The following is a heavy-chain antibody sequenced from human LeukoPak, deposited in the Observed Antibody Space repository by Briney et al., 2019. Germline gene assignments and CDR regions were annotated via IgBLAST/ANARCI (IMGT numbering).Heavy chain of an antibody. V-gene: IGHV3-23*01. Sequence: GGSLRLSCAASGFTFSSYAMTWVRQAPGKGLEWVSAISGSGGSTYFADSVKGRFTISRDNSKNTLYLQMNSLRAEDTAVYYCARDLHSGWPISDLDYWGQGTLVTVSS. J-gene: IGHJ4*02. CDR2: ISGSGGST. CDR1: GFTFSSYA. CDR3: ARDLHSGWPISDLDY. D-gene: IGHD6-19*01.